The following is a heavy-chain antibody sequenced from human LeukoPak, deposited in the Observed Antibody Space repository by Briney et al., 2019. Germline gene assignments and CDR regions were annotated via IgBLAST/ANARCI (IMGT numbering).Heavy chain of an antibody. CDR1: GFTFSSYG. CDR3: AKDRSMTGNNDAFDI. CDR2: ISYDGSNK. D-gene: IGHD1-20*01. Sequence: GGSLRLSCAASGFTFSSYGMHWVRQAPGKGLEWVAVISYDGSNKYYADSVKGRFTISRDNSKNTLYLQMNSLRTEDTAVYYCAKDRSMTGNNDAFDIWGQGTMVTVSS. J-gene: IGHJ3*02. V-gene: IGHV3-30*18.